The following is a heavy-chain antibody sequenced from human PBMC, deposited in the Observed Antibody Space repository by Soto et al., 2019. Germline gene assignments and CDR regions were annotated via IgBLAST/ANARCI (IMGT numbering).Heavy chain of an antibody. J-gene: IGHJ2*01. CDR3: ASTKYDSSAYYYWYLGL. Sequence: QVELVQSGAEVKKPGSSVKVSCQASEDTFRHYAISWVRQAPGQGLEWMGGIIPIFGTANYAQKFQVRVTITADTSANPVYLELSSLRSEATAVYYCASTKYDSSAYYYWYLGLWGRGTLVTASS. V-gene: IGHV1-69*06. CDR1: EDTFRHYA. CDR2: IIPIFGTA. D-gene: IGHD3-22*01.